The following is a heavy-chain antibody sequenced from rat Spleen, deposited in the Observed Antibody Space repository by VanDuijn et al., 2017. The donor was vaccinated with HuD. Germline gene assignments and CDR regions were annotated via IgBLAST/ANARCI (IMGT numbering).Heavy chain of an antibody. CDR1: GFTFSDYN. CDR2: ITHDGSGS. CDR3: ARPSYGYPFAY. Sequence: EVQLVESGGGLVQPGRSLKLSCAASGFTFSDYNMAWVRQAPKKGLEWAATITHDGSGSYYRDSVKGRFTISRDNAKSTLYLQMDSLRSEDTATYYCARPSYGYPFAYWGQGVMVTVSA. J-gene: IGHJ2*01. V-gene: IGHV5-7*01. D-gene: IGHD1-7*01.